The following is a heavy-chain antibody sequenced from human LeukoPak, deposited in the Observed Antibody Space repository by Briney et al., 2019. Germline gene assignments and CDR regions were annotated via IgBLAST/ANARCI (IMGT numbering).Heavy chain of an antibody. CDR1: GFTFSSYG. V-gene: IGHV3-21*01. J-gene: IGHJ4*02. CDR3: ARANEYSSSSGDY. Sequence: GGSLRLSCAASGFTFSSYGMTWVRQAPEKGLEWVSSISSSRSYLYYANSVKGRFTISRDNAKNSLSLQMNSLRAEATAVHYCARANEYSSSSGDYWGQGTLVTVSS. CDR2: ISSSRSYL. D-gene: IGHD6-6*01.